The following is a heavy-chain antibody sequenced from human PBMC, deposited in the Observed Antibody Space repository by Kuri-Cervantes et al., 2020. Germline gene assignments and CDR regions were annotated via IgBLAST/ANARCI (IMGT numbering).Heavy chain of an antibody. CDR3: ARGLTGRMIVVVVAATGDAFDI. Sequence: SETLSLTCAVYGGSFSGYYWSWIRQPPGKGLEWIGEINHSGSTNYNPSLKSRVTISVDTSKNQFSLKLSSVTAADTAVYYCARGLTGRMIVVVVAATGDAFDIWGRGTTVTVSS. D-gene: IGHD2-15*01. V-gene: IGHV4-34*01. CDR1: GGSFSGYY. J-gene: IGHJ3*02. CDR2: INHSGST.